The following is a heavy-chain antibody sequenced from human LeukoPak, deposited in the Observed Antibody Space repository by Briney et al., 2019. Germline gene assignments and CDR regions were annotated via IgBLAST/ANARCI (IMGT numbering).Heavy chain of an antibody. J-gene: IGHJ4*02. V-gene: IGHV3-33*01. Sequence: GGSLRLSCAASGFTFSSYGMHWVRQAPGKGLEWVAVIWYVGTNKYYVDSVKGRFTISRDNSKNTLYLQMNSLRAEDTAVYYCARGYYDSSGYSFDYWGQGTLVTVSS. D-gene: IGHD3-22*01. CDR1: GFTFSSYG. CDR2: IWYVGTNK. CDR3: ARGYYDSSGYSFDY.